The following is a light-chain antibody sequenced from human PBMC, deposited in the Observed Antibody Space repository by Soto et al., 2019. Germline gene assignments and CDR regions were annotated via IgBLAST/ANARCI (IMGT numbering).Light chain of an antibody. CDR3: QQYYTYPSIT. CDR1: QGISSS. Sequence: AIRMTQSPSSFSASTGDRVTITCRASQGISSSLAWYQQKPGKAPKLLIYAASTLHSGVPSRFSGSGSGTDFTLTISCLQSEDFATYYCQQYYTYPSITFGGGTKVEIK. J-gene: IGKJ4*01. CDR2: AAS. V-gene: IGKV1-8*01.